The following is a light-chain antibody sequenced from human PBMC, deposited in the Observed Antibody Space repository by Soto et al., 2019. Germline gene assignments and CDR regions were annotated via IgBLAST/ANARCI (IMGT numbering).Light chain of an antibody. CDR1: QTVSSSY. CDR3: QWYCSSPIT. CDR2: GAS. V-gene: IGKV3-20*01. J-gene: IGKJ5*01. Sequence: EIVLTQSPGTLSLSPGERATLSCRASQTVSSSYLAWYQQKPGQAPRLLIYGASSRATGIPDRFSGSGSGTDFTLTISRLEPEDFAVYYCQWYCSSPITFGQGTRLEI.